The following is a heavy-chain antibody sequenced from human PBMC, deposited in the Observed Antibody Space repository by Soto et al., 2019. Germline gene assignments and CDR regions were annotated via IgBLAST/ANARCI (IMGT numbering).Heavy chain of an antibody. V-gene: IGHV6-1*01. CDR3: ARGADLQWLVGNYYYYGMDV. J-gene: IGHJ6*02. Sequence: SPTLSRTGDIRGGSVSRNSSAWNWIRQSPSRGLEWLGRTYYRSKWYNDYAVSVISRITINPDASKNQFSLQLNSVTPEDTAVYYCARGADLQWLVGNYYYYGMDVWGQGTTVTVSS. CDR1: GGSVSRNSSA. CDR2: TYYRSKWYN. D-gene: IGHD6-19*01.